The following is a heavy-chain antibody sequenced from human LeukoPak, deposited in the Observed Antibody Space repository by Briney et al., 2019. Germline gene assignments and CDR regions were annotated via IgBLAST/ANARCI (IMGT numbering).Heavy chain of an antibody. V-gene: IGHV3-74*01. D-gene: IGHD1-26*01. CDR3: AKDEPGYSGSWDDAFDI. CDR1: GFTFSSYW. CDR2: INSDGSST. J-gene: IGHJ3*02. Sequence: GGSLILSCAASGFTFSSYWMHWVRQAPGKGLVWVSRINSDGSSTTYADSVKGRFTISRDNAKNTLYLQMNSLRAEDTAVYYCAKDEPGYSGSWDDAFDIWGQGTIVTDSS.